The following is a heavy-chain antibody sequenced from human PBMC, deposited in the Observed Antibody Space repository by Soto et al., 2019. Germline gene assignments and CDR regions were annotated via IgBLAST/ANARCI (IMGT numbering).Heavy chain of an antibody. Sequence: ASVKVSCKASGYTFTGYYMHWVRQAPGQGLEWMGWINPNSGGTNYAQKFQGWVTMTRDTSISTAYMELSRLRSDDTAVYYCASEGGANYDFSSGYPNCFDTWGQGTLVTVPS. V-gene: IGHV1-2*04. D-gene: IGHD3-3*01. CDR2: INPNSGGT. CDR3: ASEGGANYDFSSGYPNCFDT. J-gene: IGHJ5*02. CDR1: GYTFTGYY.